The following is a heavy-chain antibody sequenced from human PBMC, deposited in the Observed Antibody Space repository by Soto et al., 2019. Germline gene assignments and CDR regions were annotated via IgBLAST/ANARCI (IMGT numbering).Heavy chain of an antibody. D-gene: IGHD6-13*01. CDR3: ARGGGSSWYGYYGMDV. V-gene: IGHV4-34*01. CDR1: GGSFSGYY. Sequence: PSETLSLTCAVYGGSFSGYYWSWIRQPPGKGLEWIGEINHSGSTNYNPSLKSRVTISVDTSKNQFSLKLSSVTAADTAVYYCARGGGSSWYGYYGMDVWGQGTTVT. J-gene: IGHJ6*02. CDR2: INHSGST.